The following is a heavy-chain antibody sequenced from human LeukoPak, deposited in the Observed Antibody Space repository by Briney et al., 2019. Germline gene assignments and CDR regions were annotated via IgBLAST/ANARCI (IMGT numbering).Heavy chain of an antibody. CDR2: ISWNSGSI. D-gene: IGHD6-19*01. CDR3: AKDMAGGIAVAGTGFDY. V-gene: IGHV3-9*01. J-gene: IGHJ4*02. CDR1: GFTLDDYA. Sequence: PGGSLRLSCAASGFTLDDYAIHWVRQAPGKGLEWVSGISWNSGSIGYADSVKGRFTISRDNAKNSLYLQMNSLRAEDTALYYCAKDMAGGIAVAGTGFDYWGQGTLVTVSS.